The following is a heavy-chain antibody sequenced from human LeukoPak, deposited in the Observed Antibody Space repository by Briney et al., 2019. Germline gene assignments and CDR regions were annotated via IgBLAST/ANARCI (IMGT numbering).Heavy chain of an antibody. CDR1: GFTFSNAW. Sequence: GGSLRLSCAASGFTFSNAWMSWVRQAPGKGLEWVGRIKSKTDGGTTDYAAPVKGRFTISRDDSKNTLYLQMNSLKTEDTAVYCCTTDSKYYYDSSGYYYDAEYFQHWGQGALVTVSS. D-gene: IGHD3-22*01. CDR2: IKSKTDGGTT. V-gene: IGHV3-15*01. J-gene: IGHJ1*01. CDR3: TTDSKYYYDSSGYYYDAEYFQH.